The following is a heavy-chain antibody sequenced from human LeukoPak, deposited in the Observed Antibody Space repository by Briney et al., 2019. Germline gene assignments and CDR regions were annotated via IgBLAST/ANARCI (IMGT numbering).Heavy chain of an antibody. Sequence: GGSLRLSCAASGFTFSKAWMSWVRQAPGKGLEWVSYISTSSSTIFYADSVKGRFTISRDNAKNSLYLQMNSLRAEDTAVYYCARESYGDYPHWFDPWGQGTLVTVSS. CDR2: ISTSSSTI. D-gene: IGHD4-17*01. J-gene: IGHJ5*02. CDR3: ARESYGDYPHWFDP. V-gene: IGHV3-48*04. CDR1: GFTFSKAW.